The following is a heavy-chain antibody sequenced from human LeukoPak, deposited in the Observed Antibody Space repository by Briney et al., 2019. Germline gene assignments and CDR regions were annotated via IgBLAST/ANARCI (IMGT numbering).Heavy chain of an antibody. D-gene: IGHD3-22*01. J-gene: IGHJ4*02. CDR2: INPTGGST. V-gene: IGHV1-46*01. Sequence: ASVKVSCKASGYTFTSYYIHWLRQAPGQGLEWMGVINPTGGSTNYAQKFQGRVTMTRDTSTSTVYMELTSLISEDTAMYFCARTHDYVSSGLDYWGQGTLVTVSS. CDR3: ARTHDYVSSGLDY. CDR1: GYTFTSYY.